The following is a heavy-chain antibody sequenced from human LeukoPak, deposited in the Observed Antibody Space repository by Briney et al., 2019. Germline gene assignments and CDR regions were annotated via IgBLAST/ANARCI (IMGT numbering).Heavy chain of an antibody. D-gene: IGHD5-24*01. J-gene: IGHJ4*02. Sequence: ASVKVSCKASGYTFTSYYMHWVRQAPGQGLEWMGIINPSGGSTSYAQKFQGRVTMTRDTSTSTVYMELSSLRSEDAAVYYCARDREMATILGYWGQGTLVTVSS. V-gene: IGHV1-46*01. CDR2: INPSGGST. CDR3: ARDREMATILGY. CDR1: GYTFTSYY.